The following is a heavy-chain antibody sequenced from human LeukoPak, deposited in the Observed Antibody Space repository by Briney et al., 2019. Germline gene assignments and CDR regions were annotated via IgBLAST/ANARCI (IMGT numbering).Heavy chain of an antibody. Sequence: PSETLSLTCTVSGGSIGSYYWSWIRQPPGKGLEWIGYIYYSGSTNYNPSLKSRVTISVDTSKNQFSLKLSSVTAADTAVYYCARSPSYDFWSGVRDFDYWGQGTLVTVSS. CDR1: GGSIGSYY. V-gene: IGHV4-59*01. CDR2: IYYSGST. J-gene: IGHJ4*02. CDR3: ARSPSYDFWSGVRDFDY. D-gene: IGHD3/OR15-3a*01.